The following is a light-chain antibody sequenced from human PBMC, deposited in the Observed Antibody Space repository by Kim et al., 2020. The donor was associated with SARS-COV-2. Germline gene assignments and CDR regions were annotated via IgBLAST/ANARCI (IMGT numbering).Light chain of an antibody. Sequence: SPGERATLSCRASQSVSSSYLAWCQQKPGQAPRLLIYGASSRATGIPDRFSGSGSGTDFTLTISRLEPEDFAVYYCQQYGSSLLTFGGGTKVDIK. V-gene: IGKV3-20*01. CDR2: GAS. J-gene: IGKJ4*01. CDR1: QSVSSSY. CDR3: QQYGSSLLT.